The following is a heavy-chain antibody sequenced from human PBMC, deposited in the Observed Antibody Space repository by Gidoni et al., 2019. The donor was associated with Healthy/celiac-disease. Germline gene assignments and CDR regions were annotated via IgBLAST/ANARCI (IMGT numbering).Heavy chain of an antibody. V-gene: IGHV3-7*01. D-gene: IGHD3-22*01. CDR2: IKQDGSEK. Sequence: EVQLVESGGGLVQPGGSLRLSCAASGFTFSSYWMSWVRQAPGKGLEWVANIKQDGSEKYYVDSVKGRFTISRDNAKNSLYLQMNSLRAEDTAVYYCASYYDSSGYYYFDYWGQGTLVTVSS. CDR3: ASYYDSSGYYYFDY. CDR1: GFTFSSYW. J-gene: IGHJ4*02.